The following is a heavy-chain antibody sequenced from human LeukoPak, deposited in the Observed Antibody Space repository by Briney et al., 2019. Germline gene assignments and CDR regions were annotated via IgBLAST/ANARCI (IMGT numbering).Heavy chain of an antibody. Sequence: PGGSLRLSCAASGLTFSSYAMSWVRQAPGKGLEWVSAISGSGGSTYYADSVKGRFTISRDNSKNTLYLQMNSLRAEDTAVYYCAKSPTMVRSYCFDYWGQGTLVTVSS. CDR1: GLTFSSYA. CDR2: ISGSGGST. V-gene: IGHV3-23*01. CDR3: AKSPTMVRSYCFDY. D-gene: IGHD3-10*01. J-gene: IGHJ4*02.